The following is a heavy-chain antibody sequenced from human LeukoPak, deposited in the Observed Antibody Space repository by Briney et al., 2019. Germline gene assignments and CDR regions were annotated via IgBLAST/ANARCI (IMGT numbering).Heavy chain of an antibody. D-gene: IGHD3-10*01. V-gene: IGHV3-23*01. Sequence: GGSLRLACAASGFTFSNYAMSWVRQAPGRGLDWVSTLSDSGSSTYYADSVKGRFTISRDNSKNTLYLQMDSLRVEDTATYYCAKVPYSDYGSGRPPFMDVWGQGTKVAVSS. J-gene: IGHJ6*02. CDR1: GFTFSNYA. CDR2: LSDSGSST. CDR3: AKVPYSDYGSGRPPFMDV.